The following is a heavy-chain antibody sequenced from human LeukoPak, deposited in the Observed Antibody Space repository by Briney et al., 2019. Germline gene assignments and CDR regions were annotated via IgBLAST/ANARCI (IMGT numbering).Heavy chain of an antibody. V-gene: IGHV3-20*04. CDR1: GFTFDDYG. J-gene: IGHJ5*02. D-gene: IGHD1-1*01. Sequence: PGGSPRLSCAASGFTFDDYGMSWVRQAPGKGLEWVSGINWNGGSTGYADSVKGRFTISRDNAKNSLYLQMNSLRAEDTALYYCARMPLAWVRTTLNWFDPWGQGTLVTVSS. CDR3: ARMPLAWVRTTLNWFDP. CDR2: INWNGGST.